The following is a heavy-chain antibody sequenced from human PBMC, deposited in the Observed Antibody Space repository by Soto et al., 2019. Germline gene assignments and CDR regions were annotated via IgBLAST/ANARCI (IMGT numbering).Heavy chain of an antibody. Sequence: EVQLLESGGGLVQPGGSLRLSCAASGFTFSSYAMRWVRQAPGKGLEWVSAISGSGGSTYYADSVKGRFTISRDNSKKTLYLHTNSLRAEDMAVYYCARRGGGSDYVYRGQGTQVTVSP. D-gene: IGHD1-26*01. CDR1: GFTFSSYA. J-gene: IGHJ4*02. V-gene: IGHV3-23*01. CDR3: ARRGGGSDYVY. CDR2: ISGSGGST.